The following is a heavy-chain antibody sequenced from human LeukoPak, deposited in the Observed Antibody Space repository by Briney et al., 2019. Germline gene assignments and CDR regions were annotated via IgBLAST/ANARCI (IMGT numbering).Heavy chain of an antibody. J-gene: IGHJ3*02. CDR1: GFTFSSYS. D-gene: IGHD3-16*02. V-gene: IGHV3-21*01. Sequence: GGSLRLSCAASGFTFSSYSMNWVRQAPGKGLEWVSSISSSSSYIYYADSVKGRFTISRDNAKNSLYLQMNSLRAEDTAVYYCARDRGDYVWGSYRPDAFDIRGQGTMVTVSS. CDR3: ARDRGDYVWGSYRPDAFDI. CDR2: ISSSSSYI.